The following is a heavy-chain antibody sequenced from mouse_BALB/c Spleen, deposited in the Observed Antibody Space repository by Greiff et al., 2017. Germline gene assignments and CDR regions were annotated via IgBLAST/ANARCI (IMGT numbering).Heavy chain of an antibody. J-gene: IGHJ4*01. Sequence: EVKLQESGPSLVKPSQTLSLTCSVTGDSITSGYWNWIRKFPGNKLEYMGYISYSGSTYYNPSLKSRISITRDTSKNQYYLQLNSVTTEDTATYYCARVGNYVDYAMDYWGQGTSVTVSS. V-gene: IGHV3-8*02. D-gene: IGHD2-1*01. CDR2: ISYSGST. CDR3: ARVGNYVDYAMDY. CDR1: GDSITSGY.